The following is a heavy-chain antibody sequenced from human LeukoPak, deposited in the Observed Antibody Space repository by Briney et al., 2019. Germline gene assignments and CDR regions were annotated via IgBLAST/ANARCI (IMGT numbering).Heavy chain of an antibody. CDR2: IYYSGST. CDR1: GGSISSGDYY. CDR3: ARALGYCSSTSCPFDH. J-gene: IGHJ4*02. Sequence: SETLSLTCTVSGGSISSGDYYWSWIRQPPGKGLEWIGYIYYSGSTYYNPSLKSRVTISVDTSKNQFSLKLSSVTAADTAVYYCARALGYCSSTSCPFDHWGQGTLVTVSS. D-gene: IGHD2-2*01. V-gene: IGHV4-30-4*01.